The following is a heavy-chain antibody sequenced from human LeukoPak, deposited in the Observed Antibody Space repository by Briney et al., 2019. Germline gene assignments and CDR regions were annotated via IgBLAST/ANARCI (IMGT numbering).Heavy chain of an antibody. V-gene: IGHV3-53*01. D-gene: IGHD3-22*01. Sequence: GGSLRLSCAVSGFTVSRNYMTWVRQAPGKGLEWVSVMYSGGSTYYADSVKGRFTISRDNSKNTLYFQMNSLRVEDTAIYYCTRVRNHYDGSGYFNYWGQGTLVTVSS. CDR3: TRVRNHYDGSGYFNY. CDR2: MYSGGST. J-gene: IGHJ4*02. CDR1: GFTVSRNY.